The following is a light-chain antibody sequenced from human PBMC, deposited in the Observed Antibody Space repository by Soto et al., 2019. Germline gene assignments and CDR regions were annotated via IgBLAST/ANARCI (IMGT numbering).Light chain of an antibody. Sequence: DIQMTQSPSSLSASVGDRVTITCRASQSISSYLNWYQQKPGKAPKLLIYAASSLQSGVPSGFRGSGSGTDFTLTISSLQPEDFANYYCQQSYSTPWTFGQGNKVEIK. CDR3: QQSYSTPWT. V-gene: IGKV1-39*01. J-gene: IGKJ1*01. CDR1: QSISSY. CDR2: AAS.